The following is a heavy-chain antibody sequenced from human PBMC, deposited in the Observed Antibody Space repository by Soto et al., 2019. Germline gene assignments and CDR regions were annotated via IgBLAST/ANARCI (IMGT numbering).Heavy chain of an antibody. J-gene: IGHJ6*03. V-gene: IGHV3-23*01. CDR2: ISGSGGST. CDR1: GFTFSSYA. CDR3: AKGGLVIKKYYYYYMDV. D-gene: IGHD3-9*01. Sequence: GGSLRLSCAASGFTFSSYAMSWVRQAPGKGLEWVSAISGSGGSTYYADSVKGRFIISRDNSKNTLYLQMNSLRAEDTAVYYCAKGGLVIKKYYYYYMDVWGKGTTVTVSS.